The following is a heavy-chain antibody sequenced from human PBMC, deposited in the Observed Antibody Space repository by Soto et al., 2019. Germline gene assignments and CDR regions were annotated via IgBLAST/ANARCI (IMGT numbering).Heavy chain of an antibody. CDR1: GGSISSSSYY. CDR3: ARFGGGATRKFFYYYYGMDV. CDR2: IYYSGST. V-gene: IGHV4-39*01. J-gene: IGHJ6*02. Sequence: PSETLSLTCTVSGGSISSSSYYWGWIRQPPGKGLEWIGSIYYSGSTYYNPSLKSRVTISVDTSKNQFSLKLSSVTAADTAVYYCARFGGGATRKFFYYYYGMDVWGQGTTVTVSS. D-gene: IGHD1-26*01.